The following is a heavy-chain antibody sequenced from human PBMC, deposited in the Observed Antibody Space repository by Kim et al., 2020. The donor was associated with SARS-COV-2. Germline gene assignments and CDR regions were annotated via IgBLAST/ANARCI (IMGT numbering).Heavy chain of an antibody. CDR2: INHSGST. CDR3: ARRENGDYPAGSFDY. J-gene: IGHJ4*02. CDR1: GGSFSGYY. V-gene: IGHV4-34*01. D-gene: IGHD4-17*01. Sequence: SETLSLTCAVYGGSFSGYYWSWIRQPPGKGLEWIGEINHSGSTNYNPSLKSRVTISVDTSKNQFSLKLSSVTAADTAVYYCARRENGDYPAGSFDYWGQGTLVTVSS.